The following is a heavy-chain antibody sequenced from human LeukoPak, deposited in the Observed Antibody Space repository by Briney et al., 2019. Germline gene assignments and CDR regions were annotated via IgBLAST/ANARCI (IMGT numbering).Heavy chain of an antibody. CDR1: GGSFSGYY. CDR2: INHSGST. V-gene: IGHV4-34*01. CDR3: ARGAEGVLMVYATRAFDI. J-gene: IGHJ3*02. Sequence: PSETLSLTCAVYGGSFSGYYWSWIRQPPGKGLEWIGEINHSGSTNYNPSLKSRVTISVDTSKNQFSLKLSSVTAADTAVYYCARGAEGVLMVYATRAFDIWGQGTMVTVSS. D-gene: IGHD2-8*01.